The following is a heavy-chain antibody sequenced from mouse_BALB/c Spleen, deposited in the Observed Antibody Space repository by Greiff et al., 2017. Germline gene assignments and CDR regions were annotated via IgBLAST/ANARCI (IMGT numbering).Heavy chain of an antibody. J-gene: IGHJ4*01. D-gene: IGHD2-3*01. Sequence: VMLVESGPGLVAPSQSLSITCTVSGFSLTSYGVHWVRQPPGKGLEWLGVIWAGGSTNYNSALMSRLSISKDNSKSQVFLKMNSLQTDDTAMYYCARGYDGYYGYAMDYWGQGTSVTVSS. CDR2: IWAGGST. CDR3: ARGYDGYYGYAMDY. V-gene: IGHV2-9*02. CDR1: GFSLTSYG.